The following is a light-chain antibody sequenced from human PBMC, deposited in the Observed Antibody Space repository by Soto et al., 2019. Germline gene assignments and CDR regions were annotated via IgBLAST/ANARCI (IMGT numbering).Light chain of an antibody. J-gene: IGKJ1*01. CDR2: AAS. V-gene: IGKV1-39*01. CDR1: QSISSS. CDR3: QQSYNTPRT. Sequence: DIQMTQSPSSLSASVGDRVTITCRPSQSISSSLSWYQQTPGKAPKLLIYAASSLQSGVPSRFSGSGSGTHFALTISSLQPEDFATYYCQQSYNTPRTFGQGTKVDIK.